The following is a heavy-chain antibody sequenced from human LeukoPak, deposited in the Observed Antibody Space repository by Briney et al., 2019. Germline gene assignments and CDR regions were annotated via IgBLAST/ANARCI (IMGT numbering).Heavy chain of an antibody. J-gene: IGHJ2*01. CDR1: GGSMSSYY. CDR2: IYHSGST. D-gene: IGHD6-13*01. Sequence: SETLSLTCSVSGGSMSSYYWSWIRQSPGKGLEWIGYIYHSGSTDYNSSLKSRVTISEDTSKKQFSLKVSSVTAADTAVYYCARVYYSSSYDYWYFDLWGRGTLVTVSS. CDR3: ARVYYSSSYDYWYFDL. V-gene: IGHV4-59*01.